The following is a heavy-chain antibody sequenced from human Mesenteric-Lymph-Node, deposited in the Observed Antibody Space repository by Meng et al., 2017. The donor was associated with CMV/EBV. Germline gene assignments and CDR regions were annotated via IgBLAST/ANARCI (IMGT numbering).Heavy chain of an antibody. CDR3: VREIREGPHLYGSGGAHYYYGLDV. CDR2: IGPACDT. V-gene: IGHV3-13*03. Sequence: GESLKISCAACGFTFENRDIHSVRQSTGEGLEEWFSSIGPACDTYSPGSVKGQFTFSRENAKNSLYLQMDSLRAGDTAVYYCVREIREGPHLYGSGGAHYYYGLDVWGQGTTVTVSS. J-gene: IGHJ6*02. D-gene: IGHD3-10*01. CDR1: GFTFENRD.